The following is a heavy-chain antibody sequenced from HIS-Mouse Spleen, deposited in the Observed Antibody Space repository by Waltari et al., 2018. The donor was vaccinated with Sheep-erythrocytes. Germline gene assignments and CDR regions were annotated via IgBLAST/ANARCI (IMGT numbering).Heavy chain of an antibody. V-gene: IGHV3-9*01. CDR2: ISWNSGSI. CDR3: AKDIGTGLSYGMDV. CDR1: GFTFDDYA. Sequence: VESGGGLVQPGRSLRLSCAASGFTFDDYAMHWVRQAPGKGLEWVSGISWNSGSIGYADSVKGRFTISRDNAKNSLYLQMNSLRAEDTALYYCAKDIGTGLSYGMDVWGQGTTVTVSS. J-gene: IGHJ6*02. D-gene: IGHD1-1*01.